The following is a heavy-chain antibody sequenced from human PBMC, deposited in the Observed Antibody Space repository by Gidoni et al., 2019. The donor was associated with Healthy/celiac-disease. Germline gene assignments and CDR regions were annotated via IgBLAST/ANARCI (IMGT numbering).Heavy chain of an antibody. Sequence: QVQLQESGPGLVKPSATLSLTYTVSGGSISSYYWSWIRQPAGKGLEWIGRIYTSGSTNYNPSLKSRVTMSVDTSKNQFSLKLSSVTAADTAVYYCARTIPLSGNSPYAFDIWGQGTMVTVSS. D-gene: IGHD5-18*01. CDR3: ARTIPLSGNSPYAFDI. J-gene: IGHJ3*02. V-gene: IGHV4-4*07. CDR2: IYTSGST. CDR1: GGSISSYY.